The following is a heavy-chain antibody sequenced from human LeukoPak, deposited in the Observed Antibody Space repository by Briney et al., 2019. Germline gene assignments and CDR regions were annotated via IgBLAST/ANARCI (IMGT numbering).Heavy chain of an antibody. V-gene: IGHV1-69*13. J-gene: IGHJ4*02. CDR2: IIPIFGTA. CDR1: GGTFSSYA. D-gene: IGHD3-3*01. Sequence: AASVKVSCKASGGTFSSYAISWVRQAPGQGLEWMGGIIPIFGTANYAQKFQGRVTITADESTSTAYMELSSLRSEDTAVYYCARFRGHRPYDFWSGYPDYWGQGTLVAVSS. CDR3: ARFRGHRPYDFWSGYPDY.